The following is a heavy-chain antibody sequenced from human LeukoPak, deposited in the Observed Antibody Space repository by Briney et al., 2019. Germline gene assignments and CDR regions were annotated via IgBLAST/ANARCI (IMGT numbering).Heavy chain of an antibody. Sequence: GGSLRLSCAVSGFTFSNYAMHWVRQAQGKGPEWLANIKQDGSQKYYVDSVKGRFTISRDNAKDSLYLQMNSLAVGDTAVYYCARDAVSDSWPDYWGQGTLVTVSA. CDR3: ARDAVSDSWPDY. CDR2: IKQDGSQK. J-gene: IGHJ4*02. CDR1: GFTFSNYA. V-gene: IGHV3-7*01. D-gene: IGHD6-13*01.